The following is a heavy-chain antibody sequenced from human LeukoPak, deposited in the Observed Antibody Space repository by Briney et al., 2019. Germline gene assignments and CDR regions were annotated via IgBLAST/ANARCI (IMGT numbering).Heavy chain of an antibody. V-gene: IGHV1-18*01. CDR3: AREGCLEYSSSGTDY. D-gene: IGHD6-6*01. Sequence: ASVKVSCKASGYTFTRYGISWVRQGPGQGLEWMGWISAYNGNTNYAQKLQGRVTMTTDTSTSTAYMELRSLRSDDTAVYYCAREGCLEYSSSGTDYWGQGTLVTVSS. CDR1: GYTFTRYG. J-gene: IGHJ4*02. CDR2: ISAYNGNT.